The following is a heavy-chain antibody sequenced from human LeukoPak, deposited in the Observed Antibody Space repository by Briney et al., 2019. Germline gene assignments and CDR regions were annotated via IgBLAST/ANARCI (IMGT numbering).Heavy chain of an antibody. J-gene: IGHJ4*02. CDR2: ISYDGSNK. CDR3: AKGEGSMLFDY. V-gene: IGHV3-30*18. D-gene: IGHD2-8*01. Sequence: GRSLRLSCAASGFTFSSYGMHWVRQAPGKGLERVAVISYDGSNKYYADSVKGRFTISRDNPKNTLYLQMNSLRAEDTAVYYCAKGEGSMLFDYWGQGTLVTVSS. CDR1: GFTFSSYG.